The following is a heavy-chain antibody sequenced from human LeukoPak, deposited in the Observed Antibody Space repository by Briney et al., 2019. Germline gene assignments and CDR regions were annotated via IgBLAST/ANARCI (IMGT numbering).Heavy chain of an antibody. D-gene: IGHD3-10*01. J-gene: IGHJ3*02. V-gene: IGHV1-2*02. Sequence: GASVKVSCKASGYTFTGYYMHWVRQAPGQGLEWMGWINANNGGTNYAQKFQGRVTWTRDTSISTAYMELGRLRSDDTAVYYCARDYGRGFDIWGQGTMVTVSS. CDR3: ARDYGRGFDI. CDR2: INANNGGT. CDR1: GYTFTGYY.